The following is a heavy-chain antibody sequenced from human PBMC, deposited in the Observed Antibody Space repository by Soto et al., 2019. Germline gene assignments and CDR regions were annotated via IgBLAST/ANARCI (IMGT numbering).Heavy chain of an antibody. CDR2: ISGSGGST. CDR1: GFTFSSYA. D-gene: IGHD2-2*01. Sequence: GGSLRLSCAASGFTFSSYAMSWVRQAPGKGLEWVSAISGSGGSTYYADSVKGRFTISRDNSKNTLYLQMNSLRAEDTAVYYCAKDRGRVVPAADYYYYYGMDVWRQGTTVTVSS. V-gene: IGHV3-23*01. J-gene: IGHJ6*02. CDR3: AKDRGRVVPAADYYYYYGMDV.